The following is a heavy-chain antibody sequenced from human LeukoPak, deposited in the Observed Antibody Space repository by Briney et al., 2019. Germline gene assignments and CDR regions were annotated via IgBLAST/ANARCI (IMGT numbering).Heavy chain of an antibody. D-gene: IGHD3-10*01. CDR1: GGSISSYY. CDR3: ARLTATMVRGGNYFDY. V-gene: IGHV4-59*01. CDR2: IYYSGST. Sequence: SETLSLTCTVSGGSISSYYWSWIRQPPGKGLEWIGYIYYSGSTNYNPSLKSRVTISVDTSKNQFSLKLSSVTAADTAVYYCARLTATMVRGGNYFDYWGQGTLVTASS. J-gene: IGHJ4*02.